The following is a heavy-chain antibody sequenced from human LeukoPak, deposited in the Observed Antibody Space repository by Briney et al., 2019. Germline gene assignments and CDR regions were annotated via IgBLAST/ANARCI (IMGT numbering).Heavy chain of an antibody. J-gene: IGHJ3*02. D-gene: IGHD6-6*01. Sequence: ASVKVSCKASGYTFTGYYMHWVRQAPGQGLEWMGWINPNSGGTNYAQKFQGRVTMTRDTSISTAYMELSRLRSEDTAVYYCARPDNRVSSSYAFDIWGQGTMVTVSS. CDR1: GYTFTGYY. CDR2: INPNSGGT. V-gene: IGHV1-2*02. CDR3: ARPDNRVSSSYAFDI.